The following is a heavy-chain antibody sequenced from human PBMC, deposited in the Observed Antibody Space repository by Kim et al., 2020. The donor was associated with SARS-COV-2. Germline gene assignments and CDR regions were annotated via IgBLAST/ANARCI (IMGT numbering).Heavy chain of an antibody. CDR3: AKDLGYCSGGSCYPDY. D-gene: IGHD2-15*01. J-gene: IGHJ4*02. Sequence: GGSLRLSCAASGFTFSSYGIHWVRQAPGRGLEWVAAISFDGDNYYYADSVRGRFTISRDNSKNTLFLQMNSLRPEDTAVYYCAKDLGYCSGGSCYPDYWGQGTLVTVSS. CDR1: GFTFSSYG. V-gene: IGHV3-30*18. CDR2: ISFDGDNY.